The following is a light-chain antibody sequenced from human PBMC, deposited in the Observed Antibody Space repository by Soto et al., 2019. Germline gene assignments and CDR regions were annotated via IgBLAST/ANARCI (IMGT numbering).Light chain of an antibody. CDR2: QAS. J-gene: IGKJ1*01. V-gene: IGKV1-5*03. CDR3: QQYSAYPWT. CDR1: QSISSW. Sequence: DIQMTQSPSRLSASVGDRVILTCRASQSISSWLAWYQQKPGRAPKLLIYQASSLESEVPSRFSGSGSGTEFTLIIISLQPDDFATYYCQQYSAYPWTFGQGTKVEIK.